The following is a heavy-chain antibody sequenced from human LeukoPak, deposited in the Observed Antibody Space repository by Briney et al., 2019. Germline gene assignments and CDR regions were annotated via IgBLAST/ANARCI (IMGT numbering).Heavy chain of an antibody. J-gene: IGHJ4*02. V-gene: IGHV3-33*01. CDR3: ESDYRSGYNSFFDC. D-gene: IGHD3-22*01. Sequence: GKNLRLSCAEAGFTYSRHRRHEDGHAPGKGLEWETVIWYDGSNKYYADSGKDRLTIYRDNTKNRLYLKMNRLRAEDSAVYYCESDYRSGYNSFFDCWGQGPMVNVSS. CDR2: IWYDGSNK. CDR1: GFTYSRHR.